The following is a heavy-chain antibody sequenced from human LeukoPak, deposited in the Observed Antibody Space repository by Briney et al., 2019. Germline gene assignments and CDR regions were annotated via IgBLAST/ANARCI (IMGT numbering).Heavy chain of an antibody. D-gene: IGHD3-22*01. V-gene: IGHV4-39*07. CDR2: IYYSGST. Sequence: SETLSLTCTVSGGSISSSSYYWGWIRQPPGKGLEWIGIIYYSGSTYYNPSLKSRVTISVDTSKNQFSLMLSSVTAADTAVYYCASRDYYDSSLDYWGQGTLVTVSS. J-gene: IGHJ4*02. CDR3: ASRDYYDSSLDY. CDR1: GGSISSSSYY.